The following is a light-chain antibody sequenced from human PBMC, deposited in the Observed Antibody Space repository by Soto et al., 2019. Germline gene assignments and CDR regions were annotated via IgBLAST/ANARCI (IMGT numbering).Light chain of an antibody. Sequence: DIEMTQSPSTLSSSVGDRVTITCRASQSISSWLAGYQPKPGKDPQLLIYKASNLESGVPSRFSGSGSGTEFTLTITSLQPDDFATYYCQQYNSYRRTFGQGTKVEIK. CDR1: QSISSW. CDR2: KAS. CDR3: QQYNSYRRT. V-gene: IGKV1-5*03. J-gene: IGKJ1*01.